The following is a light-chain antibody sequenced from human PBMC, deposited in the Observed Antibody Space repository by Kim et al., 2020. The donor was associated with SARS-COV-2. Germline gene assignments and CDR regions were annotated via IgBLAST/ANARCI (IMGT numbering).Light chain of an antibody. V-gene: IGLV2-8*01. CDR3: SSYAGSNSRV. CDR1: SSDVGDYNY. Sequence: QSALTQPPSASGSPGQSVTISCTGTSSDVGDYNYVSWYQQHPGKAPTLMISEVNKRPSGVPDRFSGSKSGNTASLAVSGLQAEDEADYFCSSYAGSNSRVFGRGAQLTV. J-gene: IGLJ3*02. CDR2: EVN.